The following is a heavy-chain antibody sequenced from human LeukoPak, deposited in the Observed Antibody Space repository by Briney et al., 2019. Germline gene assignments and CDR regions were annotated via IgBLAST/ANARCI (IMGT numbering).Heavy chain of an antibody. Sequence: GGSLRLPCAPSGFTFSSSAMGWVRRAPQKGLEWVSAISASGPKTYSTGSVRGRFNSSRDNSKNTVYLQMQSLRAEATAVYYCVKEASKTFGIYTADYWGQGTLVTVSS. CDR3: VKEASKTFGIYTADY. J-gene: IGHJ4*02. V-gene: IGHV3-23*01. CDR2: ISASGPKT. D-gene: IGHD3-16*01. CDR1: GFTFSSSA.